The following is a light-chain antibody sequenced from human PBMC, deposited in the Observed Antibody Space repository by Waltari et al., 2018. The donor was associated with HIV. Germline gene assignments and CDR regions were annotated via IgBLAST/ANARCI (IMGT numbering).Light chain of an antibody. CDR2: AVS. CDR3: SSYTSSRSYV. J-gene: IGLJ1*01. V-gene: IGLV2-14*03. Sequence: QSALTQPASVSGSPGQSVTISCTGTSSDVGGSNYVSWYQQHPGKAPKLMIYAVSNRPSGVSNRFSGSKSGNTASLTISGLQAEDEADYYCSSYTSSRSYVFGTGTRVTV. CDR1: SSDVGGSNY.